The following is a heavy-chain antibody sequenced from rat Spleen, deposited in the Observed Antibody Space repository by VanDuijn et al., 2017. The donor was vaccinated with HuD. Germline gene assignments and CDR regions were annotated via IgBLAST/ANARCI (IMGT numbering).Heavy chain of an antibody. Sequence: EVQLVESGGGLVQPGRSMKLSCVASGFTFSSFPMAWVRQAPTKGLEWVAIISYDGSSIYYRDSVKGRFTISRDNAKSTLHLQMDSLRSEDTATYYCARARTTSNYFDYWGQGVMVTVSS. D-gene: IGHD1-10*01. V-gene: IGHV5-46*01. CDR2: ISYDGSSI. CDR3: ARARTTSNYFDY. J-gene: IGHJ2*01. CDR1: GFTFSSFP.